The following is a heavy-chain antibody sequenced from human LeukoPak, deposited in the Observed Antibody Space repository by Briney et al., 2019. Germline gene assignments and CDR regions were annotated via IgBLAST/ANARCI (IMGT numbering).Heavy chain of an antibody. J-gene: IGHJ4*02. CDR3: ARTYCSSGSCSYTDPYYFDY. Sequence: SETLSLTCTVSGGSVSSGSYYWSWIRQPPGKGLEWIGYIYYSGSTNYNPSLKSRVTISVDTSKNQFSLKLSSVTAADTAVYYCARTYCSSGSCSYTDPYYFDYWGQGTLVTVSS. V-gene: IGHV4-61*01. D-gene: IGHD2-15*01. CDR1: GGSVSSGSYY. CDR2: IYYSGST.